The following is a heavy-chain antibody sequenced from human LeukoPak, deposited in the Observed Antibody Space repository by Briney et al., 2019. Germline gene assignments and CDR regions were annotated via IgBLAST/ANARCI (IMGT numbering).Heavy chain of an antibody. CDR3: ARGTMMVGH. CDR2: IYYSGST. CDR1: GGSISSYC. Sequence: SETLSLTCTVSGGSISSYCWSWIRQPPGKGLEWIGYIYYSGSTTYNPSLKSRVTISVDTSKNQFSLKVRSVTAADTAVYYCARGTMMVGHWGQGILVTVSS. J-gene: IGHJ4*02. D-gene: IGHD3-22*01. V-gene: IGHV4-59*01.